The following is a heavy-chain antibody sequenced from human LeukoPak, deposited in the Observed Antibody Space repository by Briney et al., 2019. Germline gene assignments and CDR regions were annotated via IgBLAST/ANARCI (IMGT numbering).Heavy chain of an antibody. J-gene: IGHJ4*02. CDR1: GFTFSSYG. Sequence: GGSLRLSCAASGFTFSSYGMHWVRQAPGKGLEWAAFIRYDGSNKYYADSVKGRFTISRDNSKNTLYLQMNSLRAEDTAVYYCARVLRSLFDYWGQGTLVTVSS. CDR2: IRYDGSNK. D-gene: IGHD4-17*01. CDR3: ARVLRSLFDY. V-gene: IGHV3-30*02.